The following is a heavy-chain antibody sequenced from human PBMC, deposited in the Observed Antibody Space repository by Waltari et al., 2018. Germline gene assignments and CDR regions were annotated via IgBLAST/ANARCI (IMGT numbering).Heavy chain of an antibody. CDR1: GYSISSSNW. D-gene: IGHD6-19*01. J-gene: IGHJ6*03. CDR3: ARILAVAGSSDYDYYMDV. V-gene: IGHV4-28*01. Sequence: QVQLQESGPGLVKPSDTLSLTCAVPGYSISSSNWWGWIRQPPGKGLGWMGYIYYSGSTYYNPSLKCRVTMSVDTSKNKFSLKLSSVTAVDTAVYYCARILAVAGSSDYDYYMDVWGQGTTVTVSS. CDR2: IYYSGST.